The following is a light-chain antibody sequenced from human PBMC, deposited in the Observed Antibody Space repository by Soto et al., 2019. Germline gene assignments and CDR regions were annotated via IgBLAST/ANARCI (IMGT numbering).Light chain of an antibody. CDR1: QSVSSN. Sequence: EIVMTQSPATLSVSPGERATLSCTASQSVSSNLAWYKQKPGQAPRLLIYGASTRATGIPARFSGSGSGTEFTLTISSLQSEDFAVYYCQQSNNWPPTFGGGNKGEIK. CDR2: GAS. CDR3: QQSNNWPPT. V-gene: IGKV3-15*01. J-gene: IGKJ4*01.